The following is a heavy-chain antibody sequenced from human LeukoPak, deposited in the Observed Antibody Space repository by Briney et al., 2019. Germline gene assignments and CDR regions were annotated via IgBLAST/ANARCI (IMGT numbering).Heavy chain of an antibody. D-gene: IGHD3-22*01. CDR2: ISAYNGNT. CDR3: ARESNYYDSSGNPHYGMDV. Sequence: ASVKVSCKASGYTFTSYGISWVRQAPGQGLEWMGWISAYNGNTNYAQKLQGRVTMTRDTSTSTVYMELSSLRSEDTAVYYCARESNYYDSSGNPHYGMDVWGQGTTVTVSS. V-gene: IGHV1-18*01. J-gene: IGHJ6*02. CDR1: GYTFTSYG.